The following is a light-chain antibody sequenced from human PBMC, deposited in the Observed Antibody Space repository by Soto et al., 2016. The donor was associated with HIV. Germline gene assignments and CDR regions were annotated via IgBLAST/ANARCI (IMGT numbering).Light chain of an antibody. CDR1: HDITSY. Sequence: AIRMTQSPSSFSASTGDRVTITCRASHDITSYLAWYQQKPGKAPKLLIYAASTLQSGVTSRFSGSGSGTKFTLTISSLQPGDFASYYCQQYYSSSWTFGQGTKVEIK. CDR2: AAS. V-gene: IGKV1-8*01. CDR3: QQYYSSSWT. J-gene: IGKJ1*01.